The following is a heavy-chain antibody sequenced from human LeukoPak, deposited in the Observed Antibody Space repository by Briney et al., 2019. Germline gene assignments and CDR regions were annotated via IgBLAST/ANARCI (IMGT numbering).Heavy chain of an antibody. Sequence: SETLSLTCTVSGGSITSGGYYWSWIRQHPGKGLEWIGYIYYSGSTYYNPSLKSRVTISVDTSKNQFSLKLSSVTAADTAVYYCARGSDYGDYLGRNAFDIWGQGTMVTVSS. V-gene: IGHV4-31*03. CDR2: IYYSGST. D-gene: IGHD4-17*01. CDR1: GGSITSGGYY. J-gene: IGHJ3*02. CDR3: ARGSDYGDYLGRNAFDI.